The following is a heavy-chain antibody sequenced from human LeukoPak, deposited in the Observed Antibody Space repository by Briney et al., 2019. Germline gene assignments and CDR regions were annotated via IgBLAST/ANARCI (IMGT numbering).Heavy chain of an antibody. J-gene: IGHJ4*02. CDR1: GFTFSSYA. D-gene: IGHD3-22*01. CDR2: ISYDGSNK. V-gene: IGHV3-30-3*01. Sequence: GGSLRLSCAASGFTFSSYAMHWVRQAPGKGLEWVAVISYDGSNKYYADSVKGRFTISRDNSKNTLYLQMNSLRAEDTAVYYCAKADNYDSSGIDYWGQGTLVTVSS. CDR3: AKADNYDSSGIDY.